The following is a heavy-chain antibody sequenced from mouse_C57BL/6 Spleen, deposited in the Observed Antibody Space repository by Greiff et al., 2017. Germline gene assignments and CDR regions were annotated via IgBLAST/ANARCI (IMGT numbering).Heavy chain of an antibody. Sequence: EVMLVESGGGLVKPGGSLKLSCAASGFSFSDYGMHWVRQAPEKGLEWVAYISSGSSTIYYANTVKGRFTISRDNAKNTLFLQMTSLRSEDTAMYYCARPGGAYYFDYWGQGTTLTVSS. J-gene: IGHJ2*01. V-gene: IGHV5-17*01. CDR3: ARPGGAYYFDY. D-gene: IGHD1-1*02. CDR2: ISSGSSTI. CDR1: GFSFSDYG.